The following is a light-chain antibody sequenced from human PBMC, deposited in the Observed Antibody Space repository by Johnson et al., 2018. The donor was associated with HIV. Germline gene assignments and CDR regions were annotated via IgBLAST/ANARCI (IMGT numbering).Light chain of an antibody. CDR2: DNN. V-gene: IGLV1-51*01. CDR3: GTWDSSLSAGGYV. J-gene: IGLJ1*01. Sequence: QSVLTQSPSVSAAPGQKVTISCSGSSSNIGNNYVSWYQQLPGTAPKLLIYDNNKRPSGIPDRFSGSKSGTSATLGITGLQTGDEADYYCGTWDSSLSAGGYVFGTGTKVTV. CDR1: SSNIGNNY.